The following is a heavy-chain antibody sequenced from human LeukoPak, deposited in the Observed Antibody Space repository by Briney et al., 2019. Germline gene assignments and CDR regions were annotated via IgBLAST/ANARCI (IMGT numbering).Heavy chain of an antibody. CDR1: GFTFSSYW. CDR3: ARVRYYDSSGEKYYFDY. Sequence: PGGSLRLSCAASGFTFSSYWMSWVRQAPGKGLEWVANIKQDGSEKYYVDSVKGRFTISRDNAKNSLYLQMNSLRAEDTAVYYCARVRYYDSSGEKYYFDYWGQGTLVTVSS. D-gene: IGHD3-22*01. CDR2: IKQDGSEK. J-gene: IGHJ4*02. V-gene: IGHV3-7*01.